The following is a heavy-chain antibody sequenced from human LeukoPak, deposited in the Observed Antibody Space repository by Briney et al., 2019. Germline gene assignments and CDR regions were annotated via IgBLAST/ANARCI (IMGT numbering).Heavy chain of an antibody. J-gene: IGHJ5*02. CDR2: INPNSGGT. CDR3: VREVTAVAVNWFDP. V-gene: IGHV1-2*02. D-gene: IGHD6-19*01. CDR1: GHTFSGYY. Sequence: ASVKVSCKASGHTFSGYYLHWVRQAPGQGLEWMGWINPNSGGTNYAQKFQGRVTMSRDTSISTAYMELSRLGSDDTAVYYCVREVTAVAVNWFDPWGQGTLVTVSS.